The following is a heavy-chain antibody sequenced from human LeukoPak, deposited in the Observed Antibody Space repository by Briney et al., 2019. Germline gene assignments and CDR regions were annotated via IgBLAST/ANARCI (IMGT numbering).Heavy chain of an antibody. CDR3: ARASQRLGVPAAIYGMDV. J-gene: IGHJ6*04. D-gene: IGHD2-2*02. Sequence: SVTVSFKASGGTFSNYAISWVGQAPGQGGEGMGGIITIFGTANYAQKFQGRVTINADESTSTAYMELSSLRSEDTAVYYCARASQRLGVPAAIYGMDVWGKGTTVTVSS. CDR2: IITIFGTA. V-gene: IGHV1-69*13. CDR1: GGTFSNYA.